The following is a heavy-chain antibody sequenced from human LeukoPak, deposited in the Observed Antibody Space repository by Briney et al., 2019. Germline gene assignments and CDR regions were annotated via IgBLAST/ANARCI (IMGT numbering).Heavy chain of an antibody. Sequence: GGSLRLSCAASGFTFSSYAMSWVRQAPGKGLEWVSAISGSGGSTYYADSVKGRFTISRDNSKNTLYLQMNSLRAEDTAVYYCAKVSLAKLVSSGTFFDYWGRGTLVTVSS. V-gene: IGHV3-23*01. D-gene: IGHD3-22*01. CDR2: ISGSGGST. CDR1: GFTFSSYA. J-gene: IGHJ4*02. CDR3: AKVSLAKLVSSGTFFDY.